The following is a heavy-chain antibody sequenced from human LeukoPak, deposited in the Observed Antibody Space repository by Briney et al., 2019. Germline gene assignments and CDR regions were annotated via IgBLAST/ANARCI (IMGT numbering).Heavy chain of an antibody. V-gene: IGHV4-31*03. Sequence: KPSETLSLTCTVSGGSISSGGYYWSWIRQHPGKGLEWIGYIYYSGSTYYNPSLKSRVTISVDTSKNQFSLKLSSVTAEDTAVYYCAKDPFSHNSGWNGVDYWGQGTLVTVSS. J-gene: IGHJ4*02. CDR2: IYYSGST. CDR1: GGSISSGGYY. CDR3: AKDPFSHNSGWNGVDY. D-gene: IGHD6-19*01.